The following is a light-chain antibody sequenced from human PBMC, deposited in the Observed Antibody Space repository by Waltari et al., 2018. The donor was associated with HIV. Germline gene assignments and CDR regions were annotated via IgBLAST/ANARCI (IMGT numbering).Light chain of an antibody. V-gene: IGKV3-20*01. CDR3: QQYGDDPYS. CDR1: QSPRNY. Sequence: EIVLTQSPATLSVSAGDGAALSCTSSQSPRNYLAWYQHIPGQAPRLLIYDASNRASGIPDRFSGSGSGTVFTLTISRLEPEDFGVYYCQQYGDDPYSFGQGTKLETK. J-gene: IGKJ2*01. CDR2: DAS.